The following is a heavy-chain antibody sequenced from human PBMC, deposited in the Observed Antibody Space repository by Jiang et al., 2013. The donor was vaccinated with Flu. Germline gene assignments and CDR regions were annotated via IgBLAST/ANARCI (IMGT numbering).Heavy chain of an antibody. CDR1: GYSFTSYW. CDR3: ARRRDSMIKLGSNYDRWFDP. D-gene: IGHD4-11*01. J-gene: IGHJ5*02. CDR2: IYPGDSDT. V-gene: IGHV5-51*01. Sequence: AEVKKPGESLKISCKGSGYSFTSYWIGWVRQMPGKGLEWMGIIYPGDSDTRYSPSFQGQVTISADKSISTAYLQWSSLKASDTAMYYCARRRDSMIKLGSNYDRWFDPWGQGTLVTVSS.